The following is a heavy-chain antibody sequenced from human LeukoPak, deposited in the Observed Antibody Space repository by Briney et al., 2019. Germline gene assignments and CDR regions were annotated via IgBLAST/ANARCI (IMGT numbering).Heavy chain of an antibody. CDR2: ISSSSSTI. J-gene: IGHJ6*03. CDR1: GFTFSSYS. D-gene: IGHD3-16*01. Sequence: PGGSLRLSCAASGFTFSSYSMNWVRQAPGKGLEWVSYISSSSSTIYYADSVKGRFTISRDNAKNSLYLQMNSLRAEDTAVYYCARDLIGYYYVDVWGKGTTVTVSS. V-gene: IGHV3-48*01. CDR3: ARDLIGYYYVDV.